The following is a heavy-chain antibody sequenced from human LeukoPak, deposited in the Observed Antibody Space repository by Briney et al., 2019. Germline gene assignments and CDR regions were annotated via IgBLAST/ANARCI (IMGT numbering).Heavy chain of an antibody. J-gene: IGHJ3*02. Sequence: ASVKVSCKASGYTFTGYYMHWVRQAPGQGLEWMGWINLNSGGTNYAQKFQGRVTMTRDTSISTAYMELSRLRSDHTAVYYCASGRGYYGSGSHDDAFDIWGQGTMVTVSS. D-gene: IGHD3-10*01. CDR1: GYTFTGYY. CDR2: INLNSGGT. CDR3: ASGRGYYGSGSHDDAFDI. V-gene: IGHV1-2*02.